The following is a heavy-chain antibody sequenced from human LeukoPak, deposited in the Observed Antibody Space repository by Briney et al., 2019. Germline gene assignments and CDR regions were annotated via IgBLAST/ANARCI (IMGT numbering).Heavy chain of an antibody. CDR1: GFTFSSYG. J-gene: IGHJ4*02. CDR3: AREHKEAAAVRRYFDY. D-gene: IGHD6-13*01. CDR2: IWYDGSNK. V-gene: IGHV3-33*01. Sequence: GRSLILSCAASGFTFSSYGMHWVRQAPGKGLEWVAVIWYDGSNKYYADSVKGRFTISRDNSKNTLNLQMNSLRAEDTAVYYCAREHKEAAAVRRYFDYWGQGTLVTVSS.